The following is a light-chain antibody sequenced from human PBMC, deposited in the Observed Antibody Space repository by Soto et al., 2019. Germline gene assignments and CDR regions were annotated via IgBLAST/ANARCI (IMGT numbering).Light chain of an antibody. CDR2: DAS. Sequence: EVVLTPSPGTLSLSPGERATLSCRASQTVSTNYLAWYQQKPGQPPRLLIYDASNRATGIPARFSGSGSGTDFTLTISSLEPEDFAVYYCQQYDSSSATFGRGTRLEIK. CDR1: QTVSTNY. CDR3: QQYDSSSAT. J-gene: IGKJ5*01. V-gene: IGKV3-20*01.